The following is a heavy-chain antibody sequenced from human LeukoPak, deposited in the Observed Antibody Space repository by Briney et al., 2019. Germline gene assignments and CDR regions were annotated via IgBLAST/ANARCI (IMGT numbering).Heavy chain of an antibody. D-gene: IGHD3-10*01. V-gene: IGHV4-34*01. Sequence: SETLSLTCAVYGGSLSNYYWRWIRQPPGKGLEWMGEINHSGSTNYNPSLKSRVTISVDMSKNQFSLELSFVTAADTAVYYCARGPASGSNFAWFDPWGQGTLVTVSS. CDR2: INHSGST. CDR3: ARGPASGSNFAWFDP. CDR1: GGSLSNYY. J-gene: IGHJ5*02.